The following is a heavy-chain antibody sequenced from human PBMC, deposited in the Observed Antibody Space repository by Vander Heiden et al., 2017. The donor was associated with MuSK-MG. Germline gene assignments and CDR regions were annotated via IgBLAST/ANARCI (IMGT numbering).Heavy chain of an antibody. CDR1: GFTFSVYA. V-gene: IGHV3-23*01. Sequence: EVQLLESGGDLVQPGGSLRLSCVAPGFTFSVYAMDWVLQAPGGGLEWVSSTHTRGDPTHYADSVKGRFTISRDNSKKTVYLQMNNLGAEDTAVYYCAKGGIHGLDVWGRGTPVTVSS. CDR3: AKGGIHGLDV. J-gene: IGHJ2*01. D-gene: IGHD6-13*01. CDR2: THTRGDPT.